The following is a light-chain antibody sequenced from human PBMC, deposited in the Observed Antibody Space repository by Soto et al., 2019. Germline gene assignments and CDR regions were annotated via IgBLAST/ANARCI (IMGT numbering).Light chain of an antibody. J-gene: IGKJ1*01. CDR2: DAS. V-gene: IGKV1-5*01. Sequence: DIRMTQSPSTLSASVGDRVTITCRASQSISSWLAWYQQKPGKAPKVLIFDASSLESGVPSRFSGSGSATEFTLTISSLQPDDFATYYCQQYSTYPWPFGQGTKVEIK. CDR3: QQYSTYPWP. CDR1: QSISSW.